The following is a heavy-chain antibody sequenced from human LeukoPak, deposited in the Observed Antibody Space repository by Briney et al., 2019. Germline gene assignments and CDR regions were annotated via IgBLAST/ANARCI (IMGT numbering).Heavy chain of an antibody. Sequence: ASVKVSCKASGCTFSSYAISWVRQAPGQGREWMGGIIPIFGTANYAQKFQGRVTITADESTSTAYMELSSLRSEDTAVYYCARDVTDNWFDPWGQGTLVTVSS. D-gene: IGHD3-16*01. CDR3: ARDVTDNWFDP. V-gene: IGHV1-69*01. CDR2: IIPIFGTA. J-gene: IGHJ5*02. CDR1: GCTFSSYA.